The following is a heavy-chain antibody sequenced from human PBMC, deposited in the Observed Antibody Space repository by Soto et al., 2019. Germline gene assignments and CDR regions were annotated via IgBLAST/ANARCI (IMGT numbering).Heavy chain of an antibody. D-gene: IGHD2-2*02. Sequence: CKASGGTFSSYAISWVRQAPGQGLEWMGGINPISGTTNYAQKFQGWVTMTRDTSISTAYMELSRLRSDDTAVYYCAREYRPSYYYYGMDVWGQGTTVTVSS. V-gene: IGHV1-2*04. CDR3: AREYRPSYYYYGMDV. J-gene: IGHJ6*02. CDR2: INPISGTT. CDR1: GGTFSSYA.